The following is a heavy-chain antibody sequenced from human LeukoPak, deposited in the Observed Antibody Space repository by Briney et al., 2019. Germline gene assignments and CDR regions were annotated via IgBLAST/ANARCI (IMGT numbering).Heavy chain of an antibody. D-gene: IGHD1/OR15-1a*01. CDR1: RFTFNSYA. Sequence: GGSLRLSCAASRFTFNSYAMSWVRQAPGKGLEWVSVIGGSNGITFYVGSVKGRFTISRDNSKDTLYLQMNSLRAEGTAVYYCAKTAVSWNKSYFYYGMDVWGQGTPVTVSS. CDR3: AKTAVSWNKSYFYYGMDV. CDR2: IGGSNGIT. V-gene: IGHV3-23*01. J-gene: IGHJ6*02.